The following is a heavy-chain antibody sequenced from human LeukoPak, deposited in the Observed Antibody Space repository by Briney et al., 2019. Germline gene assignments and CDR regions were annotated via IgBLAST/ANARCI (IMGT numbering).Heavy chain of an antibody. Sequence: PSETLSLTCTVSGYSISSGYYWGWIRQPPGKGLERIGSIYHSGSTYYNPSLKSRDTISVDTSKNQFSLKLSSVTAADTAVYYCARVESGLRLGELSLSDYWGQGTLVTVSS. CDR2: IYHSGST. CDR1: GYSISSGYY. D-gene: IGHD3-16*02. V-gene: IGHV4-38-2*02. CDR3: ARVESGLRLGELSLSDY. J-gene: IGHJ4*02.